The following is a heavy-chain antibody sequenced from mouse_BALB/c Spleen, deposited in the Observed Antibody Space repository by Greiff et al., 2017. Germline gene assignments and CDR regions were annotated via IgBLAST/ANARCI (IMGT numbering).Heavy chain of an antibody. CDR3: TRDGNSYFDY. Sequence: DVQLVESGGGLVKPGGSLKLSCAASGFTFSSYTMSWVRQTPEKRLEWVATISSGGSYTYYPDSVKGRFTISRDNAKNTLYLQMSSLKSEDTAMYYCTRDGNSYFDYWGQGTTLTVSS. V-gene: IGHV5-6-4*01. CDR2: ISSGGSYT. D-gene: IGHD2-1*01. J-gene: IGHJ2*01. CDR1: GFTFSSYT.